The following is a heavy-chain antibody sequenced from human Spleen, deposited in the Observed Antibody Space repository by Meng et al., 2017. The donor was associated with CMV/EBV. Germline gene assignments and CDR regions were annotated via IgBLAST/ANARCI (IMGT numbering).Heavy chain of an antibody. D-gene: IGHD5-18*01. V-gene: IGHV3-74*01. Sequence: GGSLRLSCAASGFTFSNYWMHWVRQAPGKGLVWVSRINGDGSITSYADSVKGRFIISRDNAKNTLYLQMNSLRAEDTAVYYCAREAVGYSYAYWGQGTLVTVSS. CDR3: AREAVGYSYAY. J-gene: IGHJ4*02. CDR2: INGDGSIT. CDR1: GFTFSNYW.